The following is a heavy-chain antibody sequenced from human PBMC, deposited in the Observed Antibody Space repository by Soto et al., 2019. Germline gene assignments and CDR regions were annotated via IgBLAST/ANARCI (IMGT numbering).Heavy chain of an antibody. Sequence: SLRLSCAASGFTFSNAWMSWVRQAPGKGLEWVGRIKSKTDGGTTDYAAPVKGRFTISRDDSKNTLYLQMNSLKTEDAAVYYCVTARWDYDSSGFPYGMDVWGQGTTVTVSS. CDR1: GFTFSNAW. V-gene: IGHV3-15*01. CDR2: IKSKTDGGTT. D-gene: IGHD3-22*01. J-gene: IGHJ6*02. CDR3: VTARWDYDSSGFPYGMDV.